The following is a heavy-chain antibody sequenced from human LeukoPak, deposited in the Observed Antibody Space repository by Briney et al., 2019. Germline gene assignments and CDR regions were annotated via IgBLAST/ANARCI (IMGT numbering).Heavy chain of an antibody. CDR1: GGSISSGGYY. Sequence: SQTLSLTCTVSGGSISSGGYYWSWIRQPPGKGLEWIGYIYHSGSTYYNPSLKSRVTISVDTSKNQFSLKLSSVTAADTAVYYCARVRGSSSWGVYYFDYWGQGTLVTVSS. V-gene: IGHV4-30-2*01. J-gene: IGHJ4*02. D-gene: IGHD6-13*01. CDR2: IYHSGST. CDR3: ARVRGSSSWGVYYFDY.